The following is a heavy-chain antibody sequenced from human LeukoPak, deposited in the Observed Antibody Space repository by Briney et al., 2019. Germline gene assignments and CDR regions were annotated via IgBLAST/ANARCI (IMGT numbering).Heavy chain of an antibody. CDR1: GFTFGDYA. CDR3: TRLTHYYDSSGYYLNWFDP. J-gene: IGHJ5*02. CDR2: IRSKAYGETA. Sequence: GGSLRLSCTASGFTFGDYAMSWIRQAPGKGLEWVGFIRSKAYGETADYAASVKGRFTISRDDSKNTAYLQMNSLKTEDTAVYYCTRLTHYYDSSGYYLNWFDPWGQGTLVTVSS. V-gene: IGHV3-49*03. D-gene: IGHD3-22*01.